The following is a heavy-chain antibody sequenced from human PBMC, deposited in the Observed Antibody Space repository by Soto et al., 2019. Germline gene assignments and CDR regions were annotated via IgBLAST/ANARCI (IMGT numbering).Heavy chain of an antibody. CDR3: VEDGSRADTALVVGCYDYGIDV. Sequence: PGGSLRLSCEASGFTFSHYAMSWVRQAPGKGLGWVSTISGSGDTTYYADSVKGRFTISRDNSKKTVNPQMNSLRAEDTASYYCVEDGSRADTALVVGCYDYGIDVRGQATTVTVSS. J-gene: IGHJ6*02. CDR1: GFTFSHYA. V-gene: IGHV3-23*01. D-gene: IGHD5-18*01. CDR2: ISGSGDTT.